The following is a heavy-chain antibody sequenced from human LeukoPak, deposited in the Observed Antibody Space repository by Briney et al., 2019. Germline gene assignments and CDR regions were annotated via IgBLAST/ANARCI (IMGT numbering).Heavy chain of an antibody. CDR2: ISSSSSYI. CDR1: GFTFSSYS. CDR3: ARDRSDNEYSYGAFDY. Sequence: GGSLRLSCAASGFTFSSYSMNWVRQAPGKGLEWVSSISSSSSYIYYADSVKGRFTISRDNAKNSLYLQMNRLRAEDTAVYYCARDRSDNEYSYGAFDYWGQGTLVTVSS. J-gene: IGHJ4*02. D-gene: IGHD5-18*01. V-gene: IGHV3-21*01.